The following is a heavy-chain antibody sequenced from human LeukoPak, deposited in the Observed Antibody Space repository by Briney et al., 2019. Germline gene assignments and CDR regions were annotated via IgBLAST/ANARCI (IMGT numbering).Heavy chain of an antibody. CDR3: ARSPVGVRKKHDF. CDR1: GYTFTSYD. J-gene: IGHJ4*02. V-gene: IGHV1-8*01. Sequence: SVKVSCKASGYTFTSYDINWVRQATGQGLEWMGWMNPTSVHTGYAQNFQGRVTMTRDTSISTAYMELNSLTSEDTAVYYCARSPVGVRKKHDFWGQGTLV. CDR2: MNPTSVHT. D-gene: IGHD3-10*01.